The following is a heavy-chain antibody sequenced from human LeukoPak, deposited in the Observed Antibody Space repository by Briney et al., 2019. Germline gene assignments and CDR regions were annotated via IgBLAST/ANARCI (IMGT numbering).Heavy chain of an antibody. D-gene: IGHD5-24*01. CDR2: ISSSSTYI. J-gene: IGHJ4*02. V-gene: IGHV3-21*01. CDR3: ARDEHKATITGLDS. Sequence: PGGSLRLSCAASGFSFSDYYMHWVRQAPGKGLEWVSAISSSSTYIYYADSVKGRFTISRDNAGNSVYLQMHGLRAEDTAVYFCARDEHKATITGLDSWGQGTPVTVSS. CDR1: GFSFSDYY.